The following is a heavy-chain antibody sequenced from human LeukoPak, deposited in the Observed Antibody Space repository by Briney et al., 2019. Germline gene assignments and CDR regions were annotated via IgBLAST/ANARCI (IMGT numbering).Heavy chain of an antibody. CDR3: AAETRYYYGMDV. CDR2: ISSSGSTI. V-gene: IGHV3-48*03. J-gene: IGHJ6*02. CDR1: GFTFSSYE. Sequence: GGSLRLSCAASGFTFSSYEMNWVRQAPGKGLEWVSYISSSGSTIYYADSVKGRFTISRDNAKNSLYPQMNSLRAEDTAVYYCAAETRYYYGMDVWGQGTTVTVSS.